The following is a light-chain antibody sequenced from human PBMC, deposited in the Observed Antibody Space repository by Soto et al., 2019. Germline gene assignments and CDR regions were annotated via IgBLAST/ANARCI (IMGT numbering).Light chain of an antibody. J-gene: IGLJ3*02. Sequence: QSALTQPASVSGSPGQSITISCTGSNSDVGAYNYVSWYQQHPGKAPRLIIFEVNDRPSGVSHRFSGSKSGNTASLTISGRQAEDEADYYCASYTPSHTRVFGGGTKLTVL. CDR3: ASYTPSHTRV. V-gene: IGLV2-14*01. CDR1: NSDVGAYNY. CDR2: EVN.